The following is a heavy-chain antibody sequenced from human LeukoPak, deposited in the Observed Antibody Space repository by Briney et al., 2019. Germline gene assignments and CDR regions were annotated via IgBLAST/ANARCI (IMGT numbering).Heavy chain of an antibody. CDR2: LYNSGST. D-gene: IGHD6-19*01. Sequence: GGSLRLSCAASGFVVSSNYMSWVRQAPGKGLEWVSLLYNSGSTYYADSVKGRFTTSRDNSKNTVYLQMNSLRAEDTAVYHCARTEESNGWFYFDYWGQGTLVTVSS. J-gene: IGHJ4*02. CDR1: GFVVSSNY. CDR3: ARTEESNGWFYFDY. V-gene: IGHV3-53*01.